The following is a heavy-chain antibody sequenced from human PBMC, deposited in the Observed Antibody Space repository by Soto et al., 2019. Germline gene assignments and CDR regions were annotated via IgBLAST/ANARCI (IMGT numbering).Heavy chain of an antibody. D-gene: IGHD2-21*02. J-gene: IGHJ4*02. V-gene: IGHV1-46*01. CDR2: INPSGGGT. CDR1: GYTFTTYY. CDR3: TRVGTGIYAFLDF. Sequence: QVQLVQSGAEVKKPGASVKVSCKASGYTFTTYYIHWVRQAPGQGLEWMGLINPSGGGTSYEQKFQGRVNKTRETSTSTGDMGLSSLRSEDTAMYFCTRVGTGIYAFLDFWGQGTLVTVSS.